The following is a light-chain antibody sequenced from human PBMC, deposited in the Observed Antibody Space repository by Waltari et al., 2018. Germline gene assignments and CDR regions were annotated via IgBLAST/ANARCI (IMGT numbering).Light chain of an antibody. CDR2: YNK. CDR3: GTWDSSLSAVV. V-gene: IGLV1-51*01. J-gene: IGLJ2*01. Sequence: QSVLTQPPSVSAAPGQKVTISCSGSSSNIGNNYVSWYQQLPGTAPKLLIYYNKKRPSGLRDRFSGAKSGTSATLGIIGLKTGEEADYYCGTWDSSLSAVVFCGGTKLTVL. CDR1: SSNIGNNY.